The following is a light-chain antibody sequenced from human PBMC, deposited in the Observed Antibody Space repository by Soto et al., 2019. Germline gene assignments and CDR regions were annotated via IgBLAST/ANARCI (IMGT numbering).Light chain of an antibody. CDR1: SSDVGAYDF. Sequence: QSVLAQPASVSGSPGQSITISCTGTSSDVGAYDFVSWYQQHPDKAPKLMIYEVSNRPSGVSYRFSGSKSVNTATLTISGLQAEYEADYYCSSYTTSSTRVFGTGTKVTVL. CDR3: SSYTTSSTRV. CDR2: EVS. V-gene: IGLV2-14*03. J-gene: IGLJ1*01.